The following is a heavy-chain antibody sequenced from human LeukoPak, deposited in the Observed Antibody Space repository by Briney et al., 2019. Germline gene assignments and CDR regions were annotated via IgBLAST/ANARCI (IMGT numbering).Heavy chain of an antibody. Sequence: QPGGSLRLSCAASGFTFSPYAMSWVRQAPGKGLEWVSGISGSGGNTYYADSVKGRFTISRDNSWNTLYLQMNSLRAEDSAVYYCAKGLAPTATTHTAAAYWGQGTLVTVSS. J-gene: IGHJ4*02. CDR3: AKGLAPTATTHTAAAY. D-gene: IGHD2-21*02. CDR2: ISGSGGNT. CDR1: GFTFSPYA. V-gene: IGHV3-23*01.